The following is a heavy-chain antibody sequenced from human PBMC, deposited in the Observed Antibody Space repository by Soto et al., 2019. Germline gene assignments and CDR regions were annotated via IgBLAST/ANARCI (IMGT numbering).Heavy chain of an antibody. D-gene: IGHD6-13*01. Sequence: SQTLSLTCAISGDSVSSNSAAWNWIRLSPSRGLEWLARTYYRSRWYNDYAVSVRSRITVNPDTSKNQFSLQLTSVTAADTAVYYCARHIAAAGYFQHWGQGTLVTVSS. CDR3: ARHIAAAGYFQH. CDR1: GDSVSSNSAA. V-gene: IGHV6-1*01. J-gene: IGHJ1*01. CDR2: TYYRSRWYN.